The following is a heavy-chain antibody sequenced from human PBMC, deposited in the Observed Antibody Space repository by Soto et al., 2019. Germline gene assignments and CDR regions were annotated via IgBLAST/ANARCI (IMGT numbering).Heavy chain of an antibody. CDR1: GFTFSSYG. V-gene: IGHV3-30*18. CDR3: AKAIYDFWSGFPYGMDV. J-gene: IGHJ6*02. CDR2: ISYDGSNK. Sequence: QVQLVESGGGVVQPGRSLRLSCAASGFTFSSYGMHWVRQAPGKGLEWVAVISYDGSNKYYADSVKGRFTISRDNSKNTLYLQMNSLRAEDTAVYYCAKAIYDFWSGFPYGMDVWGQGTTVTVSS. D-gene: IGHD3-3*01.